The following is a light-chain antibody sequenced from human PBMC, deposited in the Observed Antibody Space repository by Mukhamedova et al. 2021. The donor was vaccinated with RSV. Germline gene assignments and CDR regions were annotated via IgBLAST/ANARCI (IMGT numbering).Light chain of an antibody. CDR3: QQYRAWPLT. J-gene: IGKJ4*01. Sequence: APRLLISAASTRASGIPDRFIGSGSGTEFTLTIRGLQSEDYAVYYCQQYRAWPLTFGGGT. CDR2: AAS. V-gene: IGKV3-15*01.